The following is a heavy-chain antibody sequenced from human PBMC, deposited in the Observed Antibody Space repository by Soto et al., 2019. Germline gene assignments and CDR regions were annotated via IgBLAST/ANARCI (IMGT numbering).Heavy chain of an antibody. V-gene: IGHV4-4*07. CDR1: GGSISSYY. CDR3: AREGAAEDYFDY. CDR2: IYTSGST. D-gene: IGHD6-13*01. Sequence: SETLSLTCTVSGGSISSYYWSWSRQAAGKGLEWIGRIYTSGSTNYNPSLKSRVTMSVDTSKNHFSLKLSTVTAADTAVYYCAREGAAEDYFDYWGQGTLVTVSS. J-gene: IGHJ4*02.